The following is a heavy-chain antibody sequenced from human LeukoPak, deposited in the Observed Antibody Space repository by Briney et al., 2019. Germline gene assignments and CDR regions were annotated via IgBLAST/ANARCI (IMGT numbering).Heavy chain of an antibody. D-gene: IGHD3-22*01. J-gene: IGHJ4*02. CDR2: ISGSGGST. Sequence: GGSLRLSCAASGFTFSSYAMSWVRQAPGKGLEWVSAISGSGGSTYYADSVKGRFTISRDNSKNTLYLQMNSLRAEDTAVYYCARGYYDSSGYYYPLDYWGQGTLVTVSS. CDR1: GFTFSSYA. CDR3: ARGYYDSSGYYYPLDY. V-gene: IGHV3-23*01.